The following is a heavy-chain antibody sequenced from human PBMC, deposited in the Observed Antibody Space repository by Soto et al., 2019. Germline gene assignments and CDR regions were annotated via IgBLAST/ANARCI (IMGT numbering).Heavy chain of an antibody. CDR3: ARDQGNSSSWPIDF. CDR2: INPKTGGT. D-gene: IGHD6-13*01. V-gene: IGHV1-2*04. CDR1: GYIFTDYY. J-gene: IGHJ4*02. Sequence: VASVKVSCKTSGYIFTDYYIHWVRQAPGQGLEWMGYINPKTGGTTYAQKFQGWVTMTRDTSVSTAYIDLSSLKFNDKAVYYCARDQGNSSSWPIDFWGQGTVVTVSS.